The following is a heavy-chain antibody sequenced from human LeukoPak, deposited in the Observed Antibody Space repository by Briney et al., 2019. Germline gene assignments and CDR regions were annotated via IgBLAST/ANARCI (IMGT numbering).Heavy chain of an antibody. D-gene: IGHD3-22*01. V-gene: IGHV3-66*02. J-gene: IGHJ5*02. CDR2: IHSGGST. CDR1: GFTVSSNY. Sequence: GGSLRLSCAASGFTVSSNYMSWVRQAPGKGLEWVSVIHSGGSTYYADSVKGRFTISRDNSKNTLYLQMNSLRAEDTAVYYCARERSYYYDSSGYYGGSWFDPWGQGSLVTVSS. CDR3: ARERSYYYDSSGYYGGSWFDP.